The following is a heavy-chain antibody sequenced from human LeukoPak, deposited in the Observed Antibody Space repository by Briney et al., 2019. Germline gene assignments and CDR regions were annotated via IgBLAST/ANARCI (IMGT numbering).Heavy chain of an antibody. CDR1: GGSISSYF. J-gene: IGHJ6*03. D-gene: IGHD1-26*01. CDR3: ARRGSYYYYYYMDV. Sequence: PSETLSLTCSVSGGSISSYFWSWIRQPPGKGLEWIGYVYFTGTTNYNPSLKSRVTISIDKSRKQLSLKLNSVTTADTAVYYCARRGSYYYYYYMDVWGKGTTVTVSS. V-gene: IGHV4-59*08. CDR2: VYFTGTT.